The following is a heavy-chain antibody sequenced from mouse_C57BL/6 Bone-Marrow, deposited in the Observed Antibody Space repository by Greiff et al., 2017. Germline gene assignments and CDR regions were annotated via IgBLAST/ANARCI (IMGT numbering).Heavy chain of an antibody. D-gene: IGHD1-1*01. CDR2: IYPRSGNT. CDR3: ARGTTVVATYEY. V-gene: IGHV1-81*01. J-gene: IGHJ2*01. Sequence: QVQLQQSGAELARPGASVKLSCKASGYTFTSYGISWVKQRPGQGLEWIGEIYPRSGNTYYNEKFKGKATLTADKSSSTAYMELRSLTSEDSAVYFCARGTTVVATYEYGGQGTTLTVSS. CDR1: GYTFTSYG.